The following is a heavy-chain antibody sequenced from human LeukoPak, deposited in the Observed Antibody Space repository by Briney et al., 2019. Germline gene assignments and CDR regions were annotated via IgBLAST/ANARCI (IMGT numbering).Heavy chain of an antibody. V-gene: IGHV4-4*07. CDR3: ARVICSGGSCRFDY. CDR1: GFTFSSYE. J-gene: IGHJ4*02. CDR2: IHTSGST. D-gene: IGHD2-15*01. Sequence: GSLRLSCAASGFTFSSYEMNWVRQAPGKGLEWIGRIHTSGSTNYNPSLKSRVTMSVDTSKNQFSLKLSSVTAADTAVYYCARVICSGGSCRFDYWGQGTLVTVSS.